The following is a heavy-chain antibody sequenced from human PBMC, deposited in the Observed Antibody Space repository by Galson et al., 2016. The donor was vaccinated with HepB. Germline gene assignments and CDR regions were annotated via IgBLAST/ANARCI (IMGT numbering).Heavy chain of an antibody. Sequence: SLRLSCAASGLDVSNNYMSWVRQAPGKGLKWVSVIHSSGSAYYADFVKGRVTISRDNSKNTVYLQMSSLRAEGTAVYYCARVRGPYNSFFDWWGQGALVTVSS. V-gene: IGHV3-53*01. CDR2: IHSSGSA. J-gene: IGHJ4*02. D-gene: IGHD5-24*01. CDR3: ARVRGPYNSFFDW. CDR1: GLDVSNNY.